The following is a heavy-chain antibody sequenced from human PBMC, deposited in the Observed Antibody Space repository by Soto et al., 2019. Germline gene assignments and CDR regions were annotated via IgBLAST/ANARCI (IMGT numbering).Heavy chain of an antibody. V-gene: IGHV3-23*01. J-gene: IGHJ4*02. Sequence: EVQLLESGGALVQPGGSLRVSCAASGFPFSNHAMSWVRQAPGKGLEWVSGIRGGGDVIYYADSVKGRFSMSRDNPENMLYLQMTNLSAEDTAIYFCAKRRGTGLAAKNFAFWGQGTLVTVSS. D-gene: IGHD2-15*01. CDR1: GFPFSNHA. CDR3: AKRRGTGLAAKNFAF. CDR2: IRGGGDVI.